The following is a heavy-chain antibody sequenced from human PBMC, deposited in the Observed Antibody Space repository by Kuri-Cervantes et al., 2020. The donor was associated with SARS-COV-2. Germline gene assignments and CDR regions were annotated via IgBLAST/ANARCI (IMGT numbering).Heavy chain of an antibody. CDR3: TRDHVDTAMVFDY. V-gene: IGHV1-2*04. J-gene: IGHJ4*02. D-gene: IGHD5-18*01. Sequence: ASVKVSCKASGYTFTGYYMHWVRQAPGQGLEWMGWINPNSGGTNYAQKFQGWVTMTRDTSISTAYMELSRLGSEDTAVYYCTRDHVDTAMVFDYWGQGTLVTVSS. CDR1: GYTFTGYY. CDR2: INPNSGGT.